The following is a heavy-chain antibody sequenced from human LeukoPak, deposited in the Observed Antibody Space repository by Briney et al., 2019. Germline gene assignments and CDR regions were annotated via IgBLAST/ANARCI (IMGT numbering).Heavy chain of an antibody. CDR3: ASDRDGSVAGKSSYYYMDV. D-gene: IGHD6-19*01. J-gene: IGHJ6*03. V-gene: IGHV6-1*01. CDR2: TYYRSKWYY. CDR1: GDSVSSNSAT. Sequence: SQTLSLTCAISGDSVSSNSATWNWIRQSPSRGLEWLGRTYYRSKWYYDYSLSVKSRISINPDISKNQFSLQLNSVTPEGTAVYYCASDRDGSVAGKSSYYYMDVWGKGTTVTVSS.